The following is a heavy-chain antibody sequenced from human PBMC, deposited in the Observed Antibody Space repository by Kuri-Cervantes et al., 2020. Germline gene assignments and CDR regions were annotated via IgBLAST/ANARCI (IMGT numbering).Heavy chain of an antibody. J-gene: IGHJ3*02. D-gene: IGHD3-10*01. V-gene: IGHV3-33*01. Sequence: GESLKISCAASGFTFSSYGMHWVRQAPGQGLEWVAVIWYDGSNKYYADSVKGRFTISRDNSKNTLYLQMNSLRAEDTAVYYCARDRGRLAFDIWGQGAMVTVSS. CDR2: IWYDGSNK. CDR3: ARDRGRLAFDI. CDR1: GFTFSSYG.